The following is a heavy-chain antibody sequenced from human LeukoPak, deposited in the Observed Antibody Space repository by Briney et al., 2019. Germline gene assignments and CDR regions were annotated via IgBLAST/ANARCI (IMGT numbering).Heavy chain of an antibody. V-gene: IGHV3-30*04. CDR1: GFTFSSYA. J-gene: IGHJ4*02. D-gene: IGHD3-10*01. Sequence: GGSLRLSCAASGFTFSSYAMHWVRQAPGKGLEWVAVISYDGSNKYYADSVKGRFTISRDNSKNTLYLQMNSLRAEDTAVYYCAKDRYQRITMVRGARGYFDYWGQGTLVTVSS. CDR3: AKDRYQRITMVRGARGYFDY. CDR2: ISYDGSNK.